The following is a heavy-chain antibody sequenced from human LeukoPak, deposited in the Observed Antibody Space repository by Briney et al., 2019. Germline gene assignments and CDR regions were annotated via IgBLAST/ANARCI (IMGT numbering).Heavy chain of an antibody. CDR3: ARDRCSSTSCKPYYYYYGMDV. Sequence: ASVKVSCKASGYTFTSYGISWVRQAPGQGLAWMGWISAYNGNTNYAQKLQGRVTMTTDTSTSTAYMELRSLRSDDTAVYCCARDRCSSTSCKPYYYYYGMDVWGQGTTVTVSS. D-gene: IGHD2-2*01. CDR1: GYTFTSYG. CDR2: ISAYNGNT. J-gene: IGHJ6*02. V-gene: IGHV1-18*01.